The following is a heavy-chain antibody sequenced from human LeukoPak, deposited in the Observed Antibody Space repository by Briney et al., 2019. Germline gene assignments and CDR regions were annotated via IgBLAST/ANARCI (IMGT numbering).Heavy chain of an antibody. Sequence: SETLSLTCTVSGGSISSYYWSWIRQPPGKGLEWIGYIYYSGSTNYNPSLKSRVTISVDTSKNQFSLKLSSVTAADTAVYYCARGVGLTQGGTFDYWGQGTLVTASS. CDR2: IYYSGST. CDR3: ARGVGLTQGGTFDY. CDR1: GGSISSYY. V-gene: IGHV4-59*08. J-gene: IGHJ4*02. D-gene: IGHD1-1*01.